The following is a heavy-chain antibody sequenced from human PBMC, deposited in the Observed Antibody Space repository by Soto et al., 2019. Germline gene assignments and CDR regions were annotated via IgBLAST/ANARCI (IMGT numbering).Heavy chain of an antibody. V-gene: IGHV3-23*01. CDR3: AKDRRAGGNSAFYFDF. J-gene: IGHJ4*02. Sequence: GSLRLSCASSGFKFSNYAMSWVLHAPGKGLEWVSLISATGGGTYYADSVKGRFTISRDNSHNTLYLQVHSLTAEDTAVYYCAKDRRAGGNSAFYFDFWGQGAQVTVSS. CDR2: ISATGGGT. CDR1: GFKFSNYA. D-gene: IGHD3-16*01.